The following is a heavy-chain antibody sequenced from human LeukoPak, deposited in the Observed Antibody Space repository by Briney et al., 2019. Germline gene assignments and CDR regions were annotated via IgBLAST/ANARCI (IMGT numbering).Heavy chain of an antibody. CDR2: IYSGGST. V-gene: IGHV3-53*01. Sequence: GGSLRLSCAASGFTVSSNYMSWVRQAPGKGLEWVSVIYSGGSTYYADSVKGRFTISRDNTKNSLYLQMNSLRAEDTAVYYCARVFYGSGKTDYWGQGTLVTVSS. CDR1: GFTVSSNY. J-gene: IGHJ4*02. D-gene: IGHD3-10*01. CDR3: ARVFYGSGKTDY.